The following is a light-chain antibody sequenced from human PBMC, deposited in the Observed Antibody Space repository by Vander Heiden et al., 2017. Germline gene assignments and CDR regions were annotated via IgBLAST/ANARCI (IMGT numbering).Light chain of an antibody. CDR1: QSISSTY. CDR2: GAS. Sequence: EIVLTQSPGTLSLSPGERATLSCRASQSISSTYLAWYQQKPGQAPRLLIYGASSGSGTDFTLTISRLEPDEFAVFYCQQYSDSLRTFGQGTKVEIK. J-gene: IGKJ1*01. CDR3: QQYSDSLRT. V-gene: IGKV3-20*01.